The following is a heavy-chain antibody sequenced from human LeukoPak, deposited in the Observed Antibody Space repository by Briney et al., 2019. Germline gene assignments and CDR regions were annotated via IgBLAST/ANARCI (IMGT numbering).Heavy chain of an antibody. D-gene: IGHD2-2*01. CDR2: IYYSGST. J-gene: IGHJ5*02. V-gene: IGHV4-30-4*08. CDR1: GGSISSGDYY. Sequence: PSQTLSLTCTVSGGSISSGDYYWSWIRQPPGKGLEWIGYIYYSGSTYYNPSLKGRVTISVDTSKNQFSLKLSSVTAADTAVYYCARGWGYCSSTSRRESAWFDPWGQGTLVTVSS. CDR3: ARGWGYCSSTSRRESAWFDP.